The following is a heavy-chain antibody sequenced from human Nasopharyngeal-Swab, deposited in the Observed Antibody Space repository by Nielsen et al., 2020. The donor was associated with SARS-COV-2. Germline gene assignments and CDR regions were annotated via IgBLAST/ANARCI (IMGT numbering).Heavy chain of an antibody. J-gene: IGHJ6*02. Sequence: GESLKISCAASGFTFSTFWMTWVRQAPGKGLEWVANIKQDGSERYYVDSVKGRFTISRDNAKNSLYLQMNSLRAEGTAVYYCARNPLEYYYGMDVWGQGTTVTVSS. V-gene: IGHV3-7*01. CDR2: IKQDGSER. CDR3: ARNPLEYYYGMDV. CDR1: GFTFSTFW.